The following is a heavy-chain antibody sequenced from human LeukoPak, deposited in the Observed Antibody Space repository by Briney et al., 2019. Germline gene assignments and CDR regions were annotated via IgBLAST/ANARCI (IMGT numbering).Heavy chain of an antibody. J-gene: IGHJ5*02. CDR1: GGSISSGSYY. CDR2: IYTSGST. Sequence: PSETLSLTCAVSGGSISSGSYYWSWIRQPAGKGLEWIGRIYTSGSTNYNPSLKSRVTISVDTSKNQFSLKLSSVTAADTAMYYCARDGPYSSSSNWFDPWGQGTLVTVSS. D-gene: IGHD6-6*01. V-gene: IGHV4-61*02. CDR3: ARDGPYSSSSNWFDP.